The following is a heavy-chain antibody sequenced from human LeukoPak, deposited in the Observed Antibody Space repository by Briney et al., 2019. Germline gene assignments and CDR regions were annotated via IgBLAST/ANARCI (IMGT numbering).Heavy chain of an antibody. CDR1: GFTVSSNY. D-gene: IGHD6-13*01. V-gene: IGHV3-53*01. CDR3: ARAHIAAAGPFDY. Sequence: GGSLRLSCAASGFTVSSNYMSWVRQAPGKGLEWVSVIYSGGSTYYADSVKGRFTISRDNSKNTLYLQMNSLRAEDAAVYYCARAHIAAAGPFDYWGQGTLVTVSS. CDR2: IYSGGST. J-gene: IGHJ4*02.